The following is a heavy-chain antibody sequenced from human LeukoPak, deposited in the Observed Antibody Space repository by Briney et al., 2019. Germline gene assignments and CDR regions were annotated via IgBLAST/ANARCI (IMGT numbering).Heavy chain of an antibody. D-gene: IGHD3-22*01. Sequence: ASVKVSCKASGYTFTSYDINWVRQATGQGLEWMGWMNPNSGNTGYAQKFQGRVTITRDMSTSTAYMELSSLRSEDTAVYYCAAHYYDSSDAFDIWGQGTMVTVSS. V-gene: IGHV1-8*03. CDR2: MNPNSGNT. CDR1: GYTFTSYD. J-gene: IGHJ3*02. CDR3: AAHYYDSSDAFDI.